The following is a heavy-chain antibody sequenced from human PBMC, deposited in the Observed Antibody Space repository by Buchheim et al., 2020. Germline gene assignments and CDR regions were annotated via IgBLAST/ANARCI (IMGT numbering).Heavy chain of an antibody. CDR3: ARENWATGCSVSNCLSLDY. J-gene: IGHJ4*02. Sequence: EVQLVESGGGLVQPGGSLRLSCAASGFTFSSYEMNWVRQAPGKGLEWVSYISSSGSTIYFADSVKGRFTISRDNAKNSLYLQMNSLRAEDTAVYYCARENWATGCSVSNCLSLDYWGQGTL. CDR2: ISSSGSTI. CDR1: GFTFSSYE. V-gene: IGHV3-48*03. D-gene: IGHD2-2*01.